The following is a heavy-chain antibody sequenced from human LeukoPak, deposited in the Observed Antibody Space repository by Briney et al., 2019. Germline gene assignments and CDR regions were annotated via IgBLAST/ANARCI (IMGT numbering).Heavy chain of an antibody. CDR1: GGTFSSYA. J-gene: IGHJ3*02. CDR2: IIPILGIA. CDR3: ARDRDAFDI. V-gene: IGHV1-69*04. Sequence: SVKVSCKASGGTFSSYAISWVRQAPGRGLEWMGRIIPILGIANYAQKFQGRVTITADKSTSTAYMELRSLRSDDTAVYYCARDRDAFDIWGQGTMVTVSS.